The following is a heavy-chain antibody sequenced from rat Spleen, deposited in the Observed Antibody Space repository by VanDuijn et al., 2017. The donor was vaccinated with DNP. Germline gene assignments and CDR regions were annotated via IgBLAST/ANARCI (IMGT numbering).Heavy chain of an antibody. V-gene: IGHV5S10*01. CDR1: GISFSDCK. CDR2: IVNDGSRT. CDR3: ARGPPYYYDGYFPDY. D-gene: IGHD1-12*03. Sequence: EVQLVESGGDLVQPGGSLKLSCVASGISFSDCKMAWVRQAPGKGLEWVASIVNDGSRTYYRDSVKGRFTISRDNAKSTLDLQMDSLTSEDPATYYYARGPPYYYDGYFPDYWGQGVMVTVSS. J-gene: IGHJ2*01.